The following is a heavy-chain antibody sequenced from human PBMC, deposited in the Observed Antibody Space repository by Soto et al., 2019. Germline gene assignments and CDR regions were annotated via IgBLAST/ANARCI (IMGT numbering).Heavy chain of an antibody. CDR3: ARSLNYDFWTGYFFDF. Sequence: SGPTLVNPTQTLTLTCTLSGFSLTTRSMCVSWIRQSPGKALEWLALIDWDGDTYYSTSLKTRLTISRDTPTKQVVLTMTNLDPADTATYFCARSLNYDFWTGYFFDFWGQGALVTVSS. CDR1: GFSLTTRSMC. J-gene: IGHJ4*02. V-gene: IGHV2-70*01. CDR2: IDWDGDT. D-gene: IGHD3-3*01.